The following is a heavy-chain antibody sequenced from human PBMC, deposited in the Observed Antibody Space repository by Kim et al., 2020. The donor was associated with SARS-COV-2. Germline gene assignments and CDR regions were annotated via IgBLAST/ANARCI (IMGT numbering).Heavy chain of an antibody. Sequence: SGPTLVNPTQTLTLTCTFSGFSLSTSGMCVNWVRQPPGKALEWLARIDWDGDKHYSTSLKTRLTITKDTSRNQVVLTMTNMDPLDTATYYCSRTTTGSSTTCLGWVDPWGPGTLVTVSS. V-gene: IGHV2-70*19. CDR3: SRTTTGSSTTCLGWVDP. D-gene: IGHD2-2*01. J-gene: IGHJ5*02. CDR2: IDWDGDK. CDR1: GFSLSTSGMC.